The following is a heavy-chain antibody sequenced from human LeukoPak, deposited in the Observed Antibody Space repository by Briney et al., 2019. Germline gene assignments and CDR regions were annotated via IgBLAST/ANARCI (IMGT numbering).Heavy chain of an antibody. D-gene: IGHD3-10*01. J-gene: IGHJ5*02. V-gene: IGHV1-69*13. CDR3: ARTGNGMVRVQDDP. CDR1: GGNFSSYA. Sequence: SVKVSCKASGGNFSSYAINWVRQAPGQGLEWMGGIIPIFGTTNYAQKFQGRVTITADESTSTAYMELSSLRSDDTAVYYCARTGNGMVRVQDDPWGQGTLVTVSS. CDR2: IIPIFGTT.